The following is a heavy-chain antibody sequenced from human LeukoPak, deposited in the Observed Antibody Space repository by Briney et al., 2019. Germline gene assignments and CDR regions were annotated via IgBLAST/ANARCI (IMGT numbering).Heavy chain of an antibody. CDR1: GFTFSSYA. V-gene: IGHV3-23*01. D-gene: IGHD1-26*01. J-gene: IGHJ4*02. Sequence: GGSLRLSCAASGFTFSSYAMSWVRQAPGKGLEWVSAISGSGGSTYYADSVKGRFTISRDNSKNTLYLQMNSLRAEDTVVYYCAKDLRSYSGSYPWVYYFDYWGQGTLVTVSS. CDR3: AKDLRSYSGSYPWVYYFDY. CDR2: ISGSGGST.